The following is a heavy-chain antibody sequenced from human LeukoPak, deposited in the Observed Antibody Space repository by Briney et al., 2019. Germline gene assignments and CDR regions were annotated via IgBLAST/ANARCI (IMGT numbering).Heavy chain of an antibody. CDR2: IRYDGSNK. CDR3: AREATMVEGWGYYFDY. CDR1: GFTFSSYG. V-gene: IGHV3-30*02. Sequence: GGSLRLSCAASGFTFSSYGMHWVRQAPGKGLEWVAFIRYDGSNKYYADSVKGRFTISRDNSKNTLYVQMNSLRAEDTAVYYCAREATMVEGWGYYFDYWGQGTLVTVPS. J-gene: IGHJ4*02. D-gene: IGHD4/OR15-4a*01.